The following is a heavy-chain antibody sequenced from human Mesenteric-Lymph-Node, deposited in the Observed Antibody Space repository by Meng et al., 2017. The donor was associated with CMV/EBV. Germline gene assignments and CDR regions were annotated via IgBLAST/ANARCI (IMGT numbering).Heavy chain of an antibody. Sequence: GSLRLSCAVSGGSISSSNWWSWVRQPPGKGLEWIGEINHSGSTNYNPSLKSRVTISVDTSKNQFSLKLSSVTAADTAVYYCARGPEDYGNYWGQGTLVTVSS. D-gene: IGHD4-17*01. J-gene: IGHJ4*02. CDR2: INHSGST. CDR3: ARGPEDYGNY. CDR1: GGSISSSNW. V-gene: IGHV4-4*02.